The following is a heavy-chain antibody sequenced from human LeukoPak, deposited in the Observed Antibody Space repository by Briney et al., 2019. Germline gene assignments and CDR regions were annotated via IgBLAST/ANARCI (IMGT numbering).Heavy chain of an antibody. V-gene: IGHV1-8*01. Sequence: ASVKVSCKASGYTFTSYDINWVRQATGQGLEWMGWMNPNSGNTGYAQKFQGRVTMTRNTSISTAYMELSSLRSEDTAVYYCARAAMYSNYESHYYYYYMDVWGKGTTVTVSS. J-gene: IGHJ6*03. D-gene: IGHD4-11*01. CDR1: GYTFTSYD. CDR2: MNPNSGNT. CDR3: ARAAMYSNYESHYYYYYMDV.